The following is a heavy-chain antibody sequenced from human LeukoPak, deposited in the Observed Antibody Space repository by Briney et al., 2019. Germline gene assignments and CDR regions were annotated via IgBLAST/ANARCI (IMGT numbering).Heavy chain of an antibody. CDR3: ARGRSLGSGYYYYYYMDV. D-gene: IGHD3-10*01. V-gene: IGHV1-8*03. CDR2: MNPNSGNT. J-gene: IGHJ6*03. Sequence: ASVKVSCKASGYTFTSYDINWVRQATGQGLEWMGWMNPNSGNTGYAQKFQGRVTITRNTSISTAYMELSSLRSEDTAVYYCARGRSLGSGYYYYYYMDVWGKGTTVTVSS. CDR1: GYTFTSYD.